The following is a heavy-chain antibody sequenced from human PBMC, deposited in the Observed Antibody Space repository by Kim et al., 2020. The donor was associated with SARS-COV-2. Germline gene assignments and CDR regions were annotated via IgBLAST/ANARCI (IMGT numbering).Heavy chain of an antibody. D-gene: IGHD4-17*01. CDR3: ARDRRTYYGGNSGEYNWFDP. CDR2: IYYSGST. CDR1: GGSVSSGSYY. V-gene: IGHV4-61*01. Sequence: SETLSLTCTVSGGSVSSGSYYWSWIRQPPGKGLEWIGYIYYSGSTNYNPSLKSRVTISVDTSKNQFSLKLSSVTAADTAVYYCARDRRTYYGGNSGEYNWFDPWGQGTLVTVSS. J-gene: IGHJ5*02.